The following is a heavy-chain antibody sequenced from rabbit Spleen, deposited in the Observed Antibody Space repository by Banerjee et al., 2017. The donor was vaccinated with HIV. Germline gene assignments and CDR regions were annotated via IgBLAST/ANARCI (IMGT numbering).Heavy chain of an antibody. Sequence: QSLEESGGDLVKPGTSLTLTCTASGFSFSSSYYMCWVRQAPGKGLEWIACNYTGSSGSTYYASWAKGRFTISKTSSTTVTLQMTSLTAADTATYFCAREASSGWGVVSFYFNLWGQGTLVTVS. V-gene: IGHV1S40*01. CDR3: AREASSGWGVVSFYFNL. J-gene: IGHJ4*01. D-gene: IGHD4-1*01. CDR1: GFSFSSSYY. CDR2: NYTGSSGST.